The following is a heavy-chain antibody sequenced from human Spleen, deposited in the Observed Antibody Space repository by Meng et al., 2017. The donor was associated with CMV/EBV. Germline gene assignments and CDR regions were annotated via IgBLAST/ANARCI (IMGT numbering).Heavy chain of an antibody. CDR1: GGTFSSSG. Sequence: SVKVSCKASGGTFSSSGISWVRQAPGQGLEWMGGIIPLIATATYAQKFQGRVTITTDESRGTVYMELSSLRSEDTGVYYCTRESPLGADLWGQGTLVTVSS. D-gene: IGHD3-16*01. CDR3: TRESPLGADL. CDR2: IIPLIATA. J-gene: IGHJ5*02. V-gene: IGHV1-69*05.